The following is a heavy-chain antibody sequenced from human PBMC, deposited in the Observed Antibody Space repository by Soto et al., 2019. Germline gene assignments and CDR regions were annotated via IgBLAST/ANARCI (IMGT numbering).Heavy chain of an antibody. Sequence: GGSLRLSCVSSGFNFANYAMGWGRQAPGKGLEWVSGISSTGRRTYYADSVRGRFSISRDNSKNTVDLQINSLRAEDTAVYYCAKVANVGVVVEYFDHWGQGSLVTVSS. D-gene: IGHD3-3*01. CDR1: GFNFANYA. J-gene: IGHJ4*02. CDR2: ISSTGRRT. CDR3: AKVANVGVVVEYFDH. V-gene: IGHV3-23*01.